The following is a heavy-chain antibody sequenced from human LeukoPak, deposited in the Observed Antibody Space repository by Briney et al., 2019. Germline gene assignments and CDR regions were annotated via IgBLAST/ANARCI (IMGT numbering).Heavy chain of an antibody. CDR3: ARDIQVRGQWLY. J-gene: IGHJ4*02. D-gene: IGHD3-22*01. Sequence: PGGSLRLSCAASGFIFSKSWMTWVRQAPGKGLEWVANIKQDGSEQYYVDSVKGRFTISRDNSKNLLFLQMDSLRAEDTAMYYCARDIQVRGQWLYWGQGTLVTVSS. CDR2: IKQDGSEQ. V-gene: IGHV3-7*01. CDR1: GFIFSKSW.